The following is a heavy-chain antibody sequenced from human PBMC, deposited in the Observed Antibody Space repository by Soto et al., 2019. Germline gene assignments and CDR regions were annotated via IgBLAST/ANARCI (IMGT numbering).Heavy chain of an antibody. Sequence: QITLKESGPTLVRPPQTLTLTCTFSGFSLTSGVGVGWIRQPPGKDLEWLALIYLDDDKRYSPSRKNRLTITKDTSKTRVVLTMTNVGPVDTATYFCAHIDPEIVTVGGHGGFDYWGQGALVTVSS. CDR1: GFSLTSGVG. CDR2: IYLDDDK. D-gene: IGHD5-12*01. CDR3: AHIDPEIVTVGGHGGFDY. J-gene: IGHJ4*02. V-gene: IGHV2-5*02.